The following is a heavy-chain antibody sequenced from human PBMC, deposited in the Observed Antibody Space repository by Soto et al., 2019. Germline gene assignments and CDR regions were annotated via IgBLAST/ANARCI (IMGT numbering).Heavy chain of an antibody. Sequence: EVQLVQSGTEVKKPGATVKISCKVSGYTFTDYYIHWVQQAPGKGLEWMGLVDPEDGKTIYAEKFQGRVTITADTSTDTAYMELSSLRFEGTAVYYCATLTRSTGGIFDFWGQGALVTVSS. D-gene: IGHD4-4*01. V-gene: IGHV1-69-2*01. CDR2: VDPEDGKT. CDR3: ATLTRSTGGIFDF. J-gene: IGHJ4*02. CDR1: GYTFTDYY.